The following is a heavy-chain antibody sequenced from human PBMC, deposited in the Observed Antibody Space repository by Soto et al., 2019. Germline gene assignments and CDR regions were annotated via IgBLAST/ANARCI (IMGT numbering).Heavy chain of an antibody. J-gene: IGHJ4*02. CDR3: ARGVTYYYDSSGKFDY. CDR1: GFTFSDYY. Sequence: GGSLRLSCAASGFTFSDYYMSWIRQAPGKGLEWVSYISSSGSTIYYADSVKGRFTISRDNAKNSLYLQMNSLRAEDTAVYYCARGVTYYYDSSGKFDYWGQGTLVTVSS. D-gene: IGHD3-22*01. V-gene: IGHV3-11*01. CDR2: ISSSGSTI.